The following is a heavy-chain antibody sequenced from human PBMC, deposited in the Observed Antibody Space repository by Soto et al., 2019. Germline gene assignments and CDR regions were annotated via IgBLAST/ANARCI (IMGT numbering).Heavy chain of an antibody. CDR3: ARAGGEGSSWYKGGDYYYGMDV. J-gene: IGHJ6*02. D-gene: IGHD6-13*01. Sequence: PSVKVSCKASGYTFTGYYMHWVRQAPGQGLEWMGWINPNSGGTNYAQKFQGWVTMTRDTSISTAYMELSRLRSDDTAVYYCARAGGEGSSWYKGGDYYYGMDVWGQGTTVTVSS. CDR2: INPNSGGT. V-gene: IGHV1-2*04. CDR1: GYTFTGYY.